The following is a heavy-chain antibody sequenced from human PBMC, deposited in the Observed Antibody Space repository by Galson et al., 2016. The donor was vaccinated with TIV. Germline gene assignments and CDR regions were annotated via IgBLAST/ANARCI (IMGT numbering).Heavy chain of an antibody. V-gene: IGHV3-33*01. CDR3: ARDRGNRGIIDY. Sequence: SLRLSCAAPGFTFSNFVMHWVRQAPGRGLEWVALIWYDGTNKYYENSVKGRFTISRDNSKNSLYLQMSSLRVEDMGVYYCARDRGNRGIIDYWGQGTLVTVSS. CDR1: GFTFSNFV. D-gene: IGHD1-14*01. J-gene: IGHJ4*02. CDR2: IWYDGTNK.